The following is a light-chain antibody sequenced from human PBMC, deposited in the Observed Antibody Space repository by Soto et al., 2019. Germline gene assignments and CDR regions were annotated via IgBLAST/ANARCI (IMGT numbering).Light chain of an antibody. CDR2: GAS. CDR1: QTVSSNL. CDR3: QQYGSSSGWT. V-gene: IGKV3-20*01. J-gene: IGKJ1*01. Sequence: EIVLTQSPGTLSLSPGERATLSCRASQTVSSNLLAWYQQNLGQAPRLLIYGASNRATGIPDRFSGRGSGTDFTLTISRLEPEDFAVYYCQQYGSSSGWTFGQGTKVDVK.